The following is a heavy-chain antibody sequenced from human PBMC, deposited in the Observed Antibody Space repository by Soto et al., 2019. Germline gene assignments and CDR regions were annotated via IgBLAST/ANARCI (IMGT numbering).Heavy chain of an antibody. J-gene: IGHJ4*02. CDR3: ARGRHFDY. V-gene: IGHV3-48*01. CDR1: AFDFSLWS. CDR2: IGGSTPSI. Sequence: EVQLVESGGGLVQPGGSLRLSCDASAFDFSLWSMNWVRQAPGKGLEWVTYIGGSTPSIYYADFVKGRFTTSRDNAKNSLYLQMNGLTAEDTAVYYCARGRHFDYWGQGTLVTVSS.